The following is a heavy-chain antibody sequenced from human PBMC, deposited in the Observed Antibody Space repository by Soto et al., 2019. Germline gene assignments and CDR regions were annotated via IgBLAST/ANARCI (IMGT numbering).Heavy chain of an antibody. J-gene: IGHJ4*02. D-gene: IGHD6-19*01. CDR1: GGTFSSYA. CDR2: INAGNGNT. CDR3: ASSSSGWYKCDD. Sequence: ASVKVSCKASGGTFSSYAMHWVRQAPGQRLEWMGWINAGNGNTKYSQKFQGRVTITRDTSASTAYMELSSLRSEDTAVYYCASSSSGWYKCDDWGQGTLVTVSS. V-gene: IGHV1-3*01.